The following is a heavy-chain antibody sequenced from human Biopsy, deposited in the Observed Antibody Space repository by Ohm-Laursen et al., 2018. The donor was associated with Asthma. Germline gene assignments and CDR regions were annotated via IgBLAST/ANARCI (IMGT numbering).Heavy chain of an antibody. V-gene: IGHV3-30*18. CDR2: ILFDGRKI. J-gene: IGHJ4*02. Sequence: SLRLPCAASGFNFHNYGMNWVRRAPGKGLEWVAQILFDGRKINYPDSVKGRSTISRDNSKNMVYLQMNSLRPEDTAVYYCAKDRVAGRSYYFDYWGQGSLVSVSS. CDR3: AKDRVAGRSYYFDY. D-gene: IGHD6-13*01. CDR1: GFNFHNYG.